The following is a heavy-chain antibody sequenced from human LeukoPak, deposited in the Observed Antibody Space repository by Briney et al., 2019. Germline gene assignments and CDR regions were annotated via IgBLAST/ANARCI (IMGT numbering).Heavy chain of an antibody. Sequence: PGGSLRLSRAASGFTFSSYSMNWVRQAPGKGLEWASSISSSSSYIYYADSVKGRFTISRDNAKNSLYLQMNSLRAEDTAVYYCARENWGYYMDVWGKGTTVTVSS. J-gene: IGHJ6*03. CDR2: ISSSSSYI. CDR3: ARENWGYYMDV. V-gene: IGHV3-21*01. D-gene: IGHD7-27*01. CDR1: GFTFSSYS.